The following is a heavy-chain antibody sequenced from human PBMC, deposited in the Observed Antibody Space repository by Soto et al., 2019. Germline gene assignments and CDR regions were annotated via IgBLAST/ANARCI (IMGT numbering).Heavy chain of an antibody. CDR1: GFDFTYYA. Sequence: QVQLVESGGGAVQPGESLRLSCVASGFDFTYYAMHWVRQAPGKGLESVAVMSSDGSKIHHTDSVKGRFTISRNNSKNPLYLQMNSRRKEDSACYFCAKDEGVGGTLGAFGCWGEGTLVSVHS. CDR2: MSSDGSKI. J-gene: IGHJ4*02. D-gene: IGHD1-26*01. CDR3: AKDEGVGGTLGAFGC. V-gene: IGHV3-30*18.